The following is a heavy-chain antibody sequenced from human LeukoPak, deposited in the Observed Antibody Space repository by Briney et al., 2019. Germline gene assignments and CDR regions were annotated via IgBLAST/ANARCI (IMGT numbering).Heavy chain of an antibody. CDR3: ARAGTAVAGTRFDY. CDR1: GGSISSYY. D-gene: IGHD6-19*01. V-gene: IGHV4-59*12. CDR2: IYYSGST. J-gene: IGHJ4*02. Sequence: SETLSLTCTVSGGSISSYYWSWIRQPPGKGLEWIGYIYYSGSTNYNPSLQSRVTMSVDTSKNQFSLKLSSVTAADTAVYYCARAGTAVAGTRFDYWGQGTLVTVSS.